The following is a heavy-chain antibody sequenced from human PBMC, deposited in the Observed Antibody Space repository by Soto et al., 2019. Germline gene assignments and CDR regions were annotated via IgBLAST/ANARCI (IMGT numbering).Heavy chain of an antibody. J-gene: IGHJ5*02. D-gene: IGHD4-4*01. CDR3: ARGSRDIDDYSNYERLTGNNWFDP. V-gene: IGHV4-31*03. CDR2: IYYSGST. Sequence: SETLSLTCTVSGGSISSGGYYWSWIRQHPGKGLEWIGYIYYSGSTYYNPSLKSRVTISVDTSKNQFSLKLSSVTAADTAVYYCARGSRDIDDYSNYERLTGNNWFDPWGQGTLVTVSS. CDR1: GGSISSGGYY.